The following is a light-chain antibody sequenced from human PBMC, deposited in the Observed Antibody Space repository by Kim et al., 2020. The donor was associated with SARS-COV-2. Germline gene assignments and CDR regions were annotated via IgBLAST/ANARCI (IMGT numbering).Light chain of an antibody. J-gene: IGKJ1*01. Sequence: DIQMTQSPSSLSASVGDRVTITCRASQDISRHLNWYQQKPGKDPKRLIYAASSLQNGAPSRFSGSGAGTEFTLSISSPQPEEFATYNCLQHRSYPRTFGQGTK. V-gene: IGKV1-17*01. CDR1: QDISRH. CDR3: LQHRSYPRT. CDR2: AAS.